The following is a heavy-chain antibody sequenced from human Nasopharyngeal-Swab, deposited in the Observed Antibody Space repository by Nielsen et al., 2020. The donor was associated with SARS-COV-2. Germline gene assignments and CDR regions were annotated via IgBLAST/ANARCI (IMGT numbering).Heavy chain of an antibody. CDR3: VRSSSWYYFDY. J-gene: IGHJ4*02. V-gene: IGHV4-39*01. CDR1: GDSIAYSTFY. Sequence: SETLSLTCTVSGDSIAYSTFYWGWIRQPPGKGLEWIGNIYYNGNTYQNPSLKSRLTISVDKSKNQFLLQLSSVTAADTAVYYCVRSSSWYYFDYWAQGTQVTVSS. D-gene: IGHD6-13*01. CDR2: IYYNGNT.